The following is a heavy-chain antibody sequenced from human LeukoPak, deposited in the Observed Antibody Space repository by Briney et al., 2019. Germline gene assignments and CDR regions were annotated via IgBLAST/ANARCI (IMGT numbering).Heavy chain of an antibody. CDR1: GFTFSNYE. CDR2: ISSSGSTI. CDR3: ARGRYSGYDFDY. V-gene: IGHV3-48*03. Sequence: GGSLRLSCAASGFTFSNYEMNWVRQAPGKGLEWVSYISSSGSTIYYADSVKGRFTISRDNAKNSLYLQMNSLRAGDTAIYYCARGRYSGYDFDYWGQGALVTVSS. J-gene: IGHJ4*02. D-gene: IGHD5-12*01.